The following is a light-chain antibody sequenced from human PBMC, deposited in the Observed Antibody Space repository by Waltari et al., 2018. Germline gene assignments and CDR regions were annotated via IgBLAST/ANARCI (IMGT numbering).Light chain of an antibody. V-gene: IGLV1-44*01. CDR1: NYNIGKNA. CDR2: TDN. CDR3: ATWDDSLNAWV. J-gene: IGLJ3*02. Sequence: QSVLTQPPSASGTPGQRVTISCTGRNYNIGKNAVHWYQQLPEKAPKLHIYTDNQRPSGVPDRFSGSKYGTSASLAISGLQSEDEADYHCATWDDSLNAWVFGGGTKVTVL.